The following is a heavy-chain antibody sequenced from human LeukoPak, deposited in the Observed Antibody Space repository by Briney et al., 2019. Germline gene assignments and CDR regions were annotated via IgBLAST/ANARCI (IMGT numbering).Heavy chain of an antibody. D-gene: IGHD3-3*01. J-gene: IGHJ5*02. V-gene: IGHV4-4*07. Sequence: SETLSLICTVSGGSISSYYWSWIRQPAGKGLEWIGRIYTSGSTNYNPSLKSRVTMSVDTSKNQFSLKLSSVTAADTAVYYCARDAAGVVIISSWFDPWGQGTLVTVSS. CDR2: IYTSGST. CDR1: GGSISSYY. CDR3: ARDAAGVVIISSWFDP.